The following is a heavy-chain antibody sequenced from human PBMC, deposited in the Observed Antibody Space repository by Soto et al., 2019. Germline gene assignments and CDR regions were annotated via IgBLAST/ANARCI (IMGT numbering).Heavy chain of an antibody. V-gene: IGHV2-5*01. CDR3: AHRPSGWYLFDY. J-gene: IGHJ4*02. CDR1: GFSLSTSGLG. Sequence: QITLKESGPTLVRPTQTLTLTCTFSGFSLSTSGLGVGWIRQPPGKALEGLALIYWNDDKRYSPSLKARLTITKETSKNQVVLTMTNMDPVDTATYYCAHRPSGWYLFDYWGQGTLVTVSS. CDR2: IYWNDDK. D-gene: IGHD6-19*01.